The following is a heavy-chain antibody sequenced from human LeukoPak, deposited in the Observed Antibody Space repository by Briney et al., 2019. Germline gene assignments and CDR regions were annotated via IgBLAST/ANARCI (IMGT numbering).Heavy chain of an antibody. V-gene: IGHV1-69*04. J-gene: IGHJ4*02. CDR1: VCTLRNYA. Sequence: SSVPVSRQRCVCTLRNYAISWLGQAPGQELDGVGRIIAIFCKANYLHKLQGRVTITADKSTSTAYMEVSSLRSEDAAVYYCARDGGAYRGIYRNFFHYWGQGTLVTVSS. D-gene: IGHD3-16*01. CDR2: IIAIFCKA. CDR3: ARDGGAYRGIYRNFFHY.